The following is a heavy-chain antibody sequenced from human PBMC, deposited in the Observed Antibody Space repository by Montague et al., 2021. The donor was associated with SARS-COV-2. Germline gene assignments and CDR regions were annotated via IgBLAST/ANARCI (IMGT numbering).Heavy chain of an antibody. Sequence: TLSLTCTVSGGSINSGNYYWSWIRQPAGKGLEWIGRIYTSGSTNYNPSLKSRVTISVDTSKNQFSLKLNSVTAADTAVYYCAREGIPTPGAEWKILHYHGMDVWGQGTTVTVSS. CDR3: AREGIPTPGAEWKILHYHGMDV. V-gene: IGHV4-61*02. CDR1: GGSINSGNYY. J-gene: IGHJ6*02. CDR2: IYTSGST. D-gene: IGHD1-14*01.